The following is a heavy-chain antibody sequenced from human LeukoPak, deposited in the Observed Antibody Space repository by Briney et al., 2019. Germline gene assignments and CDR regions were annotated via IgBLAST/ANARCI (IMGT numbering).Heavy chain of an antibody. CDR2: ISYDGSNE. CDR3: ARWTNFHAFDI. CDR1: GFTFSSYG. V-gene: IGHV3-30*03. D-gene: IGHD1-1*01. J-gene: IGHJ3*02. Sequence: GGSLRLSCAASGFTFSSYGMHWVRQAPGKGLEWVAVISYDGSNEYYADSVKGRFTISRDDSKNTVYLQMNSLRADDTAVYYCARWTNFHAFDIWGQGTLVTVSS.